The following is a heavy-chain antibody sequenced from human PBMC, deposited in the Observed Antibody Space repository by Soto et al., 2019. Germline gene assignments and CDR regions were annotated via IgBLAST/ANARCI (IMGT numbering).Heavy chain of an antibody. CDR3: AKDLGGWYYFDY. J-gene: IGHJ4*02. D-gene: IGHD6-19*01. V-gene: IGHV3-23*01. CDR1: GFTFSSYA. Sequence: EVQLLESGGGLVQPGGSLSLSCAASGFTFSSYAMSWVRHAPGKGLEWVSAISGSGGSTYYADSVKGRFTISRDNSKNSLYLQMNSLGAEDTAVYYCAKDLGGWYYFDYWGQGTLGTVSS. CDR2: ISGSGGST.